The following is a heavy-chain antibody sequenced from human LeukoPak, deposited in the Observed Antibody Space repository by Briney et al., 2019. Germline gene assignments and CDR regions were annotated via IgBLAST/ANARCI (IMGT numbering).Heavy chain of an antibody. CDR3: ARDSSEAARPDYFDY. CDR1: GFIFDRYS. J-gene: IGHJ4*02. V-gene: IGHV3-48*01. CDR2: ISSSTI. D-gene: IGHD6-6*01. Sequence: PGGSLRLSCVASGFIFDRYSINWVRQAPGKGLEWLAYISSSTIYYADSVQGRFTISRDDAKNSVSLQMNSLRAEDTAVYFCARDSSEAARPDYFDYWGQGTLVTVSS.